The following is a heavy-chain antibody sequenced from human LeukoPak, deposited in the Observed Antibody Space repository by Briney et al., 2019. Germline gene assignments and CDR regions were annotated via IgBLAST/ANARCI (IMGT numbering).Heavy chain of an antibody. CDR2: IYYSGST. D-gene: IGHD6-13*01. V-gene: IGHV4-59*01. Sequence: PSETLSLTCTVSGASISGYYWSWIRQPPGKGLEWIGFIYYSGSTNYNPSLKSRVTISVDTSKNQFSLKLSSVTAADTAVYYCARSEGRARYSSSWPLGYWGQGTLVTVSS. CDR1: GASISGYY. CDR3: ARSEGRARYSSSWPLGY. J-gene: IGHJ4*02.